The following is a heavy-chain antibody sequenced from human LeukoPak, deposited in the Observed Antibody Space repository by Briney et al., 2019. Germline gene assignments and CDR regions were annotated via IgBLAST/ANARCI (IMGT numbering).Heavy chain of an antibody. J-gene: IGHJ4*02. CDR2: INNDGVST. D-gene: IGHD5-12*01. CDR1: GFTLSSYW. CDR3: ARKPLSGGYGGTIDY. Sequence: GGSLRLSCATSGFTLSSYWMHWVRQVPGKGLEWLSRINNDGVSTSYADSVKGRFTISRDNAKNTLYLRMNSLRAEDTAIYYCARKPLSGGYGGTIDYWGQGTLVTVPS. V-gene: IGHV3-74*01.